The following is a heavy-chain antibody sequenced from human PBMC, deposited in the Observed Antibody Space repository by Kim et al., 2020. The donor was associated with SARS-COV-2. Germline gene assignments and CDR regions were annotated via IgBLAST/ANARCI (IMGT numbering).Heavy chain of an antibody. J-gene: IGHJ4*02. D-gene: IGHD6-13*01. CDR3: ATEQQRASPFAN. Sequence: YSTPSLQSRVTISVDTSKNQFSLKVRSVTAADTALYYCATEQQRASPFANWGQGTLVTVSS. V-gene: IGHV4-39*01.